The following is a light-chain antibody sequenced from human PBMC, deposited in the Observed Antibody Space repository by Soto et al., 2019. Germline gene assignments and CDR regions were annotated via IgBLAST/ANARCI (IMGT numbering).Light chain of an antibody. CDR1: QNIHNH. J-gene: IGKJ4*01. CDR2: DAI. CDR3: QQYDAWTLT. Sequence: DKLMSQSPATLSVSPGERVTLSCRASQNIHNHMSWFLQKPGQTPRLIIYDAIIRAPDVPARFSGSWSGTECTLTINSLQYEDFAVYYCQQYDAWTLTFGGGTKVDIK. V-gene: IGKV3-15*01.